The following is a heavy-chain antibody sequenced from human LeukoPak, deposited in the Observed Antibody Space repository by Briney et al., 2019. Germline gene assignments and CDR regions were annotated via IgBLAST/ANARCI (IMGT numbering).Heavy chain of an antibody. V-gene: IGHV7-4-1*02. D-gene: IGHD3-10*01. Sequence: GSSVKVSCKASGGTFSSYAISWVRQAPGQGLEWMGWINTNTGNPTYAQGFTGRFVFSLDTSVSTAYLQISSLKAEDTAVYYCASLLHGSGSPGYWGQGTLVTVSS. CDR3: ASLLHGSGSPGY. CDR1: GGTFSSYA. J-gene: IGHJ4*02. CDR2: INTNTGNP.